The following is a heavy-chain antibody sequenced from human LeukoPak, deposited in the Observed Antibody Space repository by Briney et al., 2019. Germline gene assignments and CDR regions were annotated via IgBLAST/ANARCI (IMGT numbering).Heavy chain of an antibody. V-gene: IGHV3-21*01. CDR2: ISSSSSYI. Sequence: GGSLRLSCAASGFTFSSYSMNWVRQAPGKGLEWVSSISSSSSYIYYADSVKGRFTISRDNAKNSLYLQMNSLRAEDTAVYYCARDQITIFGVVITEGDDYYYGMDVWGQGTTVTVSS. J-gene: IGHJ6*02. D-gene: IGHD3-3*01. CDR1: GFTFSSYS. CDR3: ARDQITIFGVVITEGDDYYYGMDV.